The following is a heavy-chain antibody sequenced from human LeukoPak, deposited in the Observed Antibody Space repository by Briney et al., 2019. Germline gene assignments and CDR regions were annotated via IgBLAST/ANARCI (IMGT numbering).Heavy chain of an antibody. CDR2: INPSGGTT. Sequence: ASVKVSCKASGYIFTSYNIYWVRQAPGQGLEWMGIINPSGGTTNYAQKFKGRVTMTRDTSTSTVYMELSSLRSEDTAVYYCAPYCSFFSCNFGIFDFWGRGTTVTVSP. CDR1: GYIFTSYN. J-gene: IGHJ3*01. V-gene: IGHV1-46*01. CDR3: APYCSFFSCNFGIFDF. D-gene: IGHD2-15*01.